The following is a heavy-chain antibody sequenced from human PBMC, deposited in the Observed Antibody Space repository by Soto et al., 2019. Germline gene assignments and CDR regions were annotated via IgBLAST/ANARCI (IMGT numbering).Heavy chain of an antibody. V-gene: IGHV3-48*03. CDR2: ISSSGSTI. Sequence: GGSLRLSCAASGFTFSSYEMNWVRQAPGKGLEWVSYISSSGSTIYYADSVKCRFTISRDNAKNSLYLQMNSLRAEDTAVYYCARGDYGDYAVRYYYYGMDVWGQGNTVTV. D-gene: IGHD4-17*01. CDR1: GFTFSSYE. CDR3: ARGDYGDYAVRYYYYGMDV. J-gene: IGHJ6*01.